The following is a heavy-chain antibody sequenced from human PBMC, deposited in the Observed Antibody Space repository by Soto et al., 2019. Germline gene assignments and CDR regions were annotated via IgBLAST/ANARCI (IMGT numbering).Heavy chain of an antibody. J-gene: IGHJ2*01. D-gene: IGHD6-19*01. Sequence: PGGSLRLSCAASGFTFSSYAMSWVRQAPGKGLEWVSAISGSGGSTYYADSVKGRFTISRDNSKNTLYLQMNSLRAEDTAVYYCAREGVVAVAGSHYWYFDLWGRGTLVTVSS. V-gene: IGHV3-23*01. CDR2: ISGSGGST. CDR1: GFTFSSYA. CDR3: AREGVVAVAGSHYWYFDL.